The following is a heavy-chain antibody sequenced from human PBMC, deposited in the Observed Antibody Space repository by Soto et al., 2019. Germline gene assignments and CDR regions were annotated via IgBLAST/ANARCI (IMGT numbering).Heavy chain of an antibody. D-gene: IGHD3-10*01. CDR1: GFTFSDYS. Sequence: PGGSLRLSCASSGFTFSDYSMHWVRQAPGKGLEWVAVLSSDGSNKYYADSARGRFTISRDNSENMFYLQMNSLRAEDTALYYCARDRAGNNWFDPWGQGTLVTVSS. V-gene: IGHV3-30-3*01. CDR3: ARDRAGNNWFDP. CDR2: LSSDGSNK. J-gene: IGHJ5*02.